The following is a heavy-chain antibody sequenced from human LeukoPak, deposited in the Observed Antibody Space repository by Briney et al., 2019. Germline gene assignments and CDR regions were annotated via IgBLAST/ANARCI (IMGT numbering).Heavy chain of an antibody. Sequence: SETLSLTCAVHGGSFSGYYWSWIRQPPGKGLEWIGEINHSGSTNYNPSLKSRVTISVDTSKNQFSLKLSSVTAADTAVYYCARGGLEWLLFLAPERPYYFDYWGQGTLVTVSS. V-gene: IGHV4-34*01. J-gene: IGHJ4*02. CDR1: GGSFSGYY. CDR2: INHSGST. D-gene: IGHD3-3*01. CDR3: ARGGLEWLLFLAPERPYYFDY.